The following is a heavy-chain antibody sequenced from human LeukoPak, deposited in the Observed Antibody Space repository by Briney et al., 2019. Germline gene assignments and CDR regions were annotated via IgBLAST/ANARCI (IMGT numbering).Heavy chain of an antibody. V-gene: IGHV3-21*03. CDR1: GFTFSTYG. J-gene: IGHJ4*02. Sequence: PGGSLRLSCAASGFTFSTYGTHWVRQAPGKGLEWVSSISRSSNYIYYADSVKGRFTISRDNAKNSLYLQMNSLRAEDSAVYYCARLITSPYYFDYWGQGTLVTVSS. CDR2: ISRSSNYI. D-gene: IGHD3-3*01. CDR3: ARLITSPYYFDY.